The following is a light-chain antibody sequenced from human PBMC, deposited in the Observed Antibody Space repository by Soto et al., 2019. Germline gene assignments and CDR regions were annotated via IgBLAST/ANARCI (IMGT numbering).Light chain of an antibody. J-gene: IGLJ1*01. Sequence: QSLLTQPPSASRSPGQSVTISCPGTSSDVGGYHYVSWYQQHPGKAPKLMNYEVSRRPSGVPGRFSGSKSGNTASLTVSGLQAEDEADYYCSSYAGSNNYVFGTGTKVTVL. V-gene: IGLV2-8*02. CDR3: SSYAGSNNYV. CDR2: EVS. CDR1: SSDVGGYHY.